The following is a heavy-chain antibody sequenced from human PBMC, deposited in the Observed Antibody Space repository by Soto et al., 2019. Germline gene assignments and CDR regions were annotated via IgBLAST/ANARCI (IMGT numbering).Heavy chain of an antibody. CDR1: GFTFSDYY. CDR2: ISDGGSFI. V-gene: IGHV3-11*01. CDR3: ARHSYSEGSGPGYGMDV. D-gene: IGHD2-15*01. J-gene: IGHJ6*02. Sequence: QVQLVESGGGLVKPGGSLRLSCAASGFTFSDYYMRWIRQAPGKGLEYISYISDGGSFIYDADSVKGRFTISRDTAKTSLYQQMNGLRAEDTAVYYCARHSYSEGSGPGYGMDVWGQGTTFTVS.